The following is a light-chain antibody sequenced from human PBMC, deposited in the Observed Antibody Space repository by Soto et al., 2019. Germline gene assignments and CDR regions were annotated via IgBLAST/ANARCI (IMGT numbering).Light chain of an antibody. CDR3: QQRSKWLYT. Sequence: EIVLTQSPSTLSLSPGERATLSCRASQSVSSYLDWYQQKPGQAPRLLIFDASNRASGIPARFSGSGSGPDFTLTISSLEPEDFAVYYCQQRSKWLYTFGQGTKLEIK. CDR1: QSVSSY. J-gene: IGKJ2*01. CDR2: DAS. V-gene: IGKV3-11*01.